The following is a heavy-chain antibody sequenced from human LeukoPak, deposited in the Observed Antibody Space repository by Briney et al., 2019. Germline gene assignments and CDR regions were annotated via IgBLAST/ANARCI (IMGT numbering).Heavy chain of an antibody. CDR1: GFTFSSYG. CDR3: ARDYRAAAGTMSFDY. V-gene: IGHV3-33*01. Sequence: GGSLRLSCAASGFTFSSYGMHWVRQAPGKGLEWVAVIWYDGSNKYYADSVKGRFTISRDNSKNTLYLQMNSLRAEDTAVYYCARDYRAAAGTMSFDYWGQGTLVTASS. J-gene: IGHJ4*02. D-gene: IGHD6-13*01. CDR2: IWYDGSNK.